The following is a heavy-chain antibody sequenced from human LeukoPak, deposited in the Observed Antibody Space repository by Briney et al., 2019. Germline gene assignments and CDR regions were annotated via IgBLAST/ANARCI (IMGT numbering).Heavy chain of an antibody. J-gene: IGHJ3*02. CDR2: IYYSGST. CDR3: ARVRESYYDSSGYYYFRRTRHAFDI. CDR1: GGSISSGDYY. Sequence: PSETLSLTCTVSGGSISSGDYYWSWIRQPPGKGLEWIGYIYYSGSTYYNPSLKSRVTISVDTSKNQLSLKLSSVTAADTAVYYCARVRESYYDSSGYYYFRRTRHAFDIWGQGTMVTVSS. D-gene: IGHD3-22*01. V-gene: IGHV4-30-4*01.